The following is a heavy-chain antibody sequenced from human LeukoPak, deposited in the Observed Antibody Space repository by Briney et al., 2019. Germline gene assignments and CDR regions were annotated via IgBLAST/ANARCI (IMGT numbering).Heavy chain of an antibody. D-gene: IGHD3-10*01. CDR2: IYHSGST. CDR1: GYSISSGYY. V-gene: IGHV4-38-2*02. J-gene: IGHJ5*02. CDR3: ARHKSRIRGVKYWFDP. Sequence: PSETLSLTCTVSGYSISSGYYWGWIRQPPGKGLEWIGSIYHSGSTNYNPSLKSRVTISVDTSKNQFSLKLSSVTAADTAVYYCARHKSRIRGVKYWFDPWGQGTLVTVSS.